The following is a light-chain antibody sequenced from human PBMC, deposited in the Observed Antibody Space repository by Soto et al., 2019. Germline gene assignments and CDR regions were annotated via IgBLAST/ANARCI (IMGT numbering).Light chain of an antibody. CDR2: EVS. J-gene: IGLJ2*01. CDR1: SSDVGGYNY. CDR3: SSYTSSSTLVI. V-gene: IGLV2-14*01. Sequence: QSVLTQPASVSGSPGQSITMSCTGTSSDVGGYNYVSWYQQHPGKAPKLMIYEVSNRPSGVSNRFSGSKSGNTASLTISGFQAEDEADYYCSSYTSSSTLVIFGGGTKLTVL.